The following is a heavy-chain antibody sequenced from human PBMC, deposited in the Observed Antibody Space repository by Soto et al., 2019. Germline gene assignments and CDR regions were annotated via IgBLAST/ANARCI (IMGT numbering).Heavy chain of an antibody. D-gene: IGHD2-21*02. Sequence: RASVKVSCKASGGTFSSYAISWVRQAPGQGLEWMGGIIPIFGTANYAQKFQGRVTITADESTSTAYMELSSLRSEDTAVYYCARAYCGGDCYSNWFDPWGQGTLVTVSS. J-gene: IGHJ5*02. CDR1: GGTFSSYA. CDR2: IIPIFGTA. CDR3: ARAYCGGDCYSNWFDP. V-gene: IGHV1-69*13.